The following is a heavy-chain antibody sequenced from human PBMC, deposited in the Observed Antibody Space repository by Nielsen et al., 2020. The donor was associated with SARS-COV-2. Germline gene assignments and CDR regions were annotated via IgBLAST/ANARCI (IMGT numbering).Heavy chain of an antibody. J-gene: IGHJ4*02. V-gene: IGHV3-23*01. CDR1: GFTFSSYA. Sequence: GESLKISCAASGFTFSSYAMSWVRQAPGKGLEWVSAISGSGGSTYYADSVKGRFTISRDNSKNTLYLQMNSLRAEDTAVYYCAMIVVGRNKFDYWGQGTLVTVSS. D-gene: IGHD2-21*01. CDR3: AMIVVGRNKFDY. CDR2: ISGSGGST.